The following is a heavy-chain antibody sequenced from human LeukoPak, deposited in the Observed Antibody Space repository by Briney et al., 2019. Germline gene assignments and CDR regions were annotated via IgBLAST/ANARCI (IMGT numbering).Heavy chain of an antibody. Sequence: ASVKVSCKASGYTFTGYYMHWVRQAPGQGLECMGWINPNSGGTNYAQKFHGRVTMTRDTSISTAYMDLSRLRSDDTAVYYCAREIVGTVTTQHAFDIWGQGTMVTVSS. J-gene: IGHJ3*02. CDR3: AREIVGTVTTQHAFDI. CDR1: GYTFTGYY. V-gene: IGHV1-2*02. CDR2: INPNSGGT. D-gene: IGHD4-17*01.